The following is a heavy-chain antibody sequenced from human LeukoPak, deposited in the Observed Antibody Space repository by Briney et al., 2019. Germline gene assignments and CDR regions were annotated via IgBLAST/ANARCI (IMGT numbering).Heavy chain of an antibody. J-gene: IGHJ4*02. D-gene: IGHD2-15*01. CDR2: MHADGDS. CDR3: ARAPSGCGGTCAFDS. V-gene: IGHV4-4*07. Sequence: SETLSLTCTVSGDFISGYFWSWIRQPAGKGLEWIGRMHADGDSNYNPSLKSRITLSFDTPENQFSLTLTSVTAADTAVYFCARAPSGCGGTCAFDSWGQGTLVTVSS. CDR1: GDFISGYF.